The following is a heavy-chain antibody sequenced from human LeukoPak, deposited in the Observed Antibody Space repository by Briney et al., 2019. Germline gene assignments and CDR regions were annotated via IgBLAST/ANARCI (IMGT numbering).Heavy chain of an antibody. CDR3: ARGRSGYGGDSGIASCAH. CDR2: IYHTGST. Sequence: SETLSLTCSVSGDSISTDYYWAGIRPPPGKGLEGVGSIYHTGSTYYNPSLKRRGFISIETAKNQFCLKVISVTAADTAVYYCARGRSGYGGDSGIASCAHWGLGTLVTVSS. CDR1: GDSISTDYY. J-gene: IGHJ4*02. V-gene: IGHV4-38-2*02. D-gene: IGHD2-21*02.